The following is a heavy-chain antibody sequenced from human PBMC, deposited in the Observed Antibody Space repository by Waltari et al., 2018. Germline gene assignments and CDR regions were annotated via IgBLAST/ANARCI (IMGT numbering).Heavy chain of an antibody. CDR2: IYYSGST. J-gene: IGHJ6*03. Sequence: QVQLQESGPGLVKPSETLSLTCTVSGGSISSYYWRWIRQPPGKGLEWIGYIYYSGSTNYNPSLKSRVTISVDTSKNQFSLKLSSVTAADTAVYYCARVPAADYYYYMDVWGKGTTVTVSS. CDR1: GGSISSYY. V-gene: IGHV4-59*01. D-gene: IGHD2-2*01. CDR3: ARVPAADYYYYMDV.